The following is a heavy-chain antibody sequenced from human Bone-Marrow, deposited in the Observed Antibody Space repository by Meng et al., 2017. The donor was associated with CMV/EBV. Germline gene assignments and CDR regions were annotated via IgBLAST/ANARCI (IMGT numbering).Heavy chain of an antibody. CDR1: GFTFSSYA. V-gene: IGHV3-23*01. Sequence: GESLKIPCAASGFTFSSYAMSWVRQAPGKGLEWVSAISGSGGSTYYADSVKGRFTIYRDNSKNTLYLQMNRLRAEDTAVYYCAKTGGYYLYYFADWGPGTLVTCSS. CDR3: AKTGGYYLYYFAD. J-gene: IGHJ4*02. D-gene: IGHD3-22*01. CDR2: ISGSGGST.